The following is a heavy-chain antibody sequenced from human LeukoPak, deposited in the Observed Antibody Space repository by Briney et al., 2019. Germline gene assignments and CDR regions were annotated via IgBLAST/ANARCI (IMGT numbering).Heavy chain of an antibody. V-gene: IGHV6-1*01. CDR3: ARAYSSGYYLALDY. D-gene: IGHD3-22*01. CDR2: TYYRSKCYN. Sequence: SQTLSLTCALSGDIVSSNSAAWNWIRQSPSRGLEWLGRTYYRSKCYNDYAVSVKSRITINPDTSKNQFSLQLNSVTPEDTAVYYCARAYSSGYYLALDYWGQGTLVTVSS. CDR1: GDIVSSNSAA. J-gene: IGHJ4*02.